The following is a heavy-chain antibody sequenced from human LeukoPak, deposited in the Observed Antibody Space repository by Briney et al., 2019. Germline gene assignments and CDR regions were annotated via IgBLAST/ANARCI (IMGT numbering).Heavy chain of an antibody. CDR1: GFTVSSNY. V-gene: IGHV3-66*01. CDR3: ARVGYTDTWYSSPPFDY. J-gene: IGHJ4*02. D-gene: IGHD2-15*01. CDR2: IYSGGTT. Sequence: GGSLRLSCAVSGFTVSSNYMSWVRQAPGKGLEWVSIIYSGGTTYYADSVKGRFTISRDNSKNILYLQMNSLRAEDTALYYCARVGYTDTWYSSPPFDYWGQGTLVTVSS.